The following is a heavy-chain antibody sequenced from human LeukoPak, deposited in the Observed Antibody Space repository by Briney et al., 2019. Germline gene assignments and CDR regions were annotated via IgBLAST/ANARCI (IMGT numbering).Heavy chain of an antibody. V-gene: IGHV3-7*01. CDR2: IKEDGSEI. CDR3: VTDQTGRHPYFFDY. CDR1: GFIFNKAW. Sequence: GGSLRLSCAASGFIFNKAWMTWVRQVPGKGLEWVANIKEDGSEIYYVDAVKGRFSISRDNAKTSLYLQMHSLSVADTGLYYCVTDQTGRHPYFFDYWGQGTLVTVSS. D-gene: IGHD3-10*01. J-gene: IGHJ4*02.